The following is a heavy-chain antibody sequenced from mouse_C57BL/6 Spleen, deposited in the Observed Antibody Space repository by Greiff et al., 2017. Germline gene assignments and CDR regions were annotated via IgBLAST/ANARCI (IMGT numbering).Heavy chain of an antibody. CDR2: SRNKANDYTT. V-gene: IGHV7-1*01. CDR1: GFTFSDFY. J-gene: IGHJ1*03. D-gene: IGHD1-1*01. CDR3: ARDAHYGSDWYFDV. Sequence: EVQLVESGGGLVQSGRSLRLSCATSGFTFSDFYMEWVRQAPGKGLEWIAASRNKANDYTTEYSASVKGRFIVSRDTSQSILYLQMNALRAEDTAIYYCARDAHYGSDWYFDVWGTGTTVTVSS.